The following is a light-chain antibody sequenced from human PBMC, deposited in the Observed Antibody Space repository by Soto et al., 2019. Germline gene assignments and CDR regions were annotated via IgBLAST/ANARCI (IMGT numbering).Light chain of an antibody. J-gene: IGKJ4*01. CDR2: WAS. CDR3: QQYYSTPLT. Sequence: DIVMTQSPDSLAVSLGERATINCKSSQSVLYSSNNKNYLAWYQQKPGQPPKLLIYWASTGESGVPDRFSGSGSGTDFTLTISSLQAEDGAVYYCQQYYSTPLTFGGGTKVEIK. CDR1: QSVLYSSNNKNY. V-gene: IGKV4-1*01.